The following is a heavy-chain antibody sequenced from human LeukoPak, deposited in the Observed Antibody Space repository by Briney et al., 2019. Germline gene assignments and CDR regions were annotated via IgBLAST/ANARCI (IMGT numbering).Heavy chain of an antibody. Sequence: GGSLRLSCAASGFTFSNYGMHWVRQPPGKGLEWVAIISYDGSNQYYVDSVKGRFTISRDNSKNTLYLQMNNLRAEDTAVYYCARGSGYLDYWGQGTLVTVSS. J-gene: IGHJ4*02. V-gene: IGHV3-30*03. CDR3: ARGSGYLDY. CDR1: GFTFSNYG. CDR2: ISYDGSNQ. D-gene: IGHD1-26*01.